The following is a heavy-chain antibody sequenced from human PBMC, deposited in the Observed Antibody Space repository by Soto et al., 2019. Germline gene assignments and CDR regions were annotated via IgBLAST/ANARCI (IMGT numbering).Heavy chain of an antibody. V-gene: IGHV3-53*01. CDR1: GFTVSSNY. D-gene: IGHD3-22*01. CDR2: IYSGGST. J-gene: IGHJ1*01. Sequence: EVQLEESGGGLIQPGGSLRLYCAASGFTVSSNYMSWVRQAPGKGLEWVSVIYSGGSTYYADSVKGRFTISRDNSKNTLYLQMNSLRAEDTAVYYCARDRVESGYPEYFQHWGQGTLVTVSS. CDR3: ARDRVESGYPEYFQH.